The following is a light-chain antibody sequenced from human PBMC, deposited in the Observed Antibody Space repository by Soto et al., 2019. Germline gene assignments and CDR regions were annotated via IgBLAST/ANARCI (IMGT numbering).Light chain of an antibody. Sequence: QPVLTQPPSVSGAPGQRVTISCTGSGSNLGAGYDVHWYQQLPGTAPKLLIYANFNRPSGVPDRFSGSKSGTSASLAITGLQAEDEADYYCQSYDSTLSIHMVFGGGTQLTVL. CDR2: ANF. J-gene: IGLJ2*01. V-gene: IGLV1-40*01. CDR1: GSNLGAGYD. CDR3: QSYDSTLSIHMV.